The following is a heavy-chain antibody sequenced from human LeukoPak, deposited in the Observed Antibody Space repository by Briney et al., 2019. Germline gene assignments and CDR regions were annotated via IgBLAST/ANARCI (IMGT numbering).Heavy chain of an antibody. CDR3: ARDPYDYSNPRSYWYFDL. J-gene: IGHJ2*01. CDR2: IYYSGST. Sequence: SETLSLTCTVSGGSISSSSYYWGWIRQPPGKGLEWIGSIYYSGSTYYNPSLKSRVTISVDTSKNQFSLKLSSVTAADTAVYYCARDPYDYSNPRSYWYFDLWGRGTLVTVSS. V-gene: IGHV4-39*07. CDR1: GGSISSSSYY. D-gene: IGHD4-11*01.